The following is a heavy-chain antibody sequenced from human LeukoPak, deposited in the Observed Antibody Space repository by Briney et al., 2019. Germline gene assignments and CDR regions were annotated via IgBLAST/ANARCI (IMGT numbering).Heavy chain of an antibody. CDR1: TFTLSRYW. Sequence: PGGSLRLSCAASTFTLSRYWMHWVRQAQGKGLVWDSRISADGRSTTYADSVKGRFTISRDYAKDTLYLQMNSLGAEDTAVCYCARDFLAGEAWGQGTLVTVSS. CDR2: ISADGRST. J-gene: IGHJ5*02. V-gene: IGHV3-74*01. CDR3: ARDFLAGEA. D-gene: IGHD2-21*01.